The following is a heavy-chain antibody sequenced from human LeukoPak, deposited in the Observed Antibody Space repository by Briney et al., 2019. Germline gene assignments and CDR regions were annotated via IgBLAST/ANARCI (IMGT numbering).Heavy chain of an antibody. D-gene: IGHD4-17*01. J-gene: IGHJ5*02. V-gene: IGHV3-64D*09. Sequence: PGGSLRLSCSASGFTFSTYAMHWVRQAPGKGLECVSVISSDGGRIYYPDSVKGRFTISRDNSKNTLYLHMSSLRPEDTAVYYCVKDGGDYGENGWFDPWGQGTLVTVSS. CDR3: VKDGGDYGENGWFDP. CDR1: GFTFSTYA. CDR2: ISSDGGRI.